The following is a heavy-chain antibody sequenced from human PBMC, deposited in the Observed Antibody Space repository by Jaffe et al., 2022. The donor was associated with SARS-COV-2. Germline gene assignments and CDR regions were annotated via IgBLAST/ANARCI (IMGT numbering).Heavy chain of an antibody. Sequence: EVQLVESGGGLVEPGGSLRLSCAASGFTFSNAWLNWVRQAPGKGLEWVARVKSKANGGTIDYAAPVKGRFSISRDDSKNTLYLQMNSLKTEDTAVYFCATGLVFDIWGQGTMVTVSS. CDR1: GFTFSNAW. J-gene: IGHJ3*02. D-gene: IGHD3-16*01. CDR2: VKSKANGGTI. CDR3: ATGLVFDI. V-gene: IGHV3-15*01.